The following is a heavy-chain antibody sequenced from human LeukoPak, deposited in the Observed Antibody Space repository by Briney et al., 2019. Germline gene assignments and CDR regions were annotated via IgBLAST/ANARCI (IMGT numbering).Heavy chain of an antibody. CDR2: INSNSGGT. D-gene: IGHD5/OR15-5a*01. CDR3: ARDSSLPDFQH. V-gene: IGHV1-2*02. CDR1: GYTFTGYY. J-gene: IGHJ1*01. Sequence: GASVKVSCRASGYTFTGYYMHWVRQAPGQGLEWMGWINSNSGGTNYAQKFQGRVTMTRDTSISTAYMELSSLRPDDTAVYYCARDSSLPDFQHWGQGTLVTVSS.